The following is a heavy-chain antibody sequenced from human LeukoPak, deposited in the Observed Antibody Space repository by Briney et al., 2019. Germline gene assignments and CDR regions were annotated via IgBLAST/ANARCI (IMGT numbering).Heavy chain of an antibody. J-gene: IGHJ4*02. CDR1: GGSMSRYY. D-gene: IGHD1-26*01. Sequence: SETLSLTCTVSGGSMSRYYWSWIRQPPGKGLEWIGYIYYSGSTNYNPSLKSRVTISVDASENQFSLKLSSVTAADTAIYYCAREIPYSGSFEYWGQGILVTVSS. CDR3: AREIPYSGSFEY. V-gene: IGHV4-59*01. CDR2: IYYSGST.